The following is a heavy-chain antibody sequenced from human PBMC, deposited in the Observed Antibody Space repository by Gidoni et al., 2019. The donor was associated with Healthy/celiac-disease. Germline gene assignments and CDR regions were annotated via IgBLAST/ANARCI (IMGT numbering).Heavy chain of an antibody. CDR2: INHSGST. Sequence: QVQLQQWGAGLLQPSETLSLTCAVSGGSFSGYYWSWIRQPPGKGLEWIGEINHSGSTNDNPSLKSRVTISVDTSKNQFSLKLSSVTAADTAVYYWARGPGGSGPRPKGFDLWGRGTLVTVSS. CDR3: ARGPGGSGPRPKGFDL. CDR1: GGSFSGYY. D-gene: IGHD3-10*01. V-gene: IGHV4-34*01. J-gene: IGHJ2*01.